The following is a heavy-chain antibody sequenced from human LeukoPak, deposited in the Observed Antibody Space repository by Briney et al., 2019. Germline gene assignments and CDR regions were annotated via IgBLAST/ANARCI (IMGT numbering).Heavy chain of an antibody. D-gene: IGHD3-10*01. CDR2: INHSGST. V-gene: IGHV4-34*01. J-gene: IGHJ4*02. CDR3: ARLRGSYYGDYFDY. Sequence: SETLSLTCAVYGGSFSGYYWSRIRQPPGKGLEWIGEINHSGSTNYNPSLKSRVTISVDTSKNQFSLKLSSVTAADTAVYYCARLRGSYYGDYFDYWGQGTLVTVSS. CDR1: GGSFSGYY.